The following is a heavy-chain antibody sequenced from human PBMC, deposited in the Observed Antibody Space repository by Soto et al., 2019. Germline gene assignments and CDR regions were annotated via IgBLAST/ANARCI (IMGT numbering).Heavy chain of an antibody. Sequence: QVQLVQSGADVKKPGASVKVSCKASGYTFAGYYMHWVRQAPGQGLEWMGWINPNSGGTNYAQKFQGRVTMTRDTSISTAYMEVNRLISDDTAVYYCARGPYSGSSTSLPYYSAMDVWGQGTTVTVPS. CDR2: INPNSGGT. CDR1: GYTFAGYY. D-gene: IGHD1-26*01. V-gene: IGHV1-2*02. J-gene: IGHJ6*02. CDR3: ARGPYSGSSTSLPYYSAMDV.